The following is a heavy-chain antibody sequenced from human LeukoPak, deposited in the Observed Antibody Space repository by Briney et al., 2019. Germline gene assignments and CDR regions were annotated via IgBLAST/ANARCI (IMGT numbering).Heavy chain of an antibody. Sequence: GGSLGLSCAASGFTFSSYDMTWVRQAPGRGLEWVSSIRPRGDNTYYGDSVKGRFTISRDNAKNSVYLEMNSLRADDTAVYYCARSARLMKGVVEVTALDDWGQGTLVTVSS. J-gene: IGHJ4*02. CDR1: GFTFSSYD. V-gene: IGHV3-23*01. CDR3: ARSARLMKGVVEVTALDD. CDR2: IRPRGDNT. D-gene: IGHD3-3*01.